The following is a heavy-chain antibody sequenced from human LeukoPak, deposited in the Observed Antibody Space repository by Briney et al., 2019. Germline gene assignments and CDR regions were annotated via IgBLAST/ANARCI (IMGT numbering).Heavy chain of an antibody. J-gene: IGHJ4*02. D-gene: IGHD2-15*01. V-gene: IGHV4-59*01. CDR2: IYYSGST. CDR3: ARVPDFSEVDY. Sequence: SETLSLTCTVSGGSISGYYWSWIRQPPGKGLEWIGYIYYSGSTNYNPSLKSRVTISVDTSKNQFSLKVSSVTAADTAVYYCARVPDFSEVDYWGQGTLVTVSS. CDR1: GGSISGYY.